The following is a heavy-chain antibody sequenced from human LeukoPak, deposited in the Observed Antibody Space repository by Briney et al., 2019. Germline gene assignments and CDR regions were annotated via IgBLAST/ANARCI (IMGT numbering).Heavy chain of an antibody. CDR3: AGDLSGSGSYYSPFMDV. V-gene: IGHV3-30*04. J-gene: IGHJ6*02. D-gene: IGHD3-10*01. CDR1: GVSFSSYV. CDR2: ISYDGSIK. Sequence: GGSLRLSCAASGVSFSSYVMRWGRQAPGEGLGRGALISYDGSIKYYADSVKGRFTISRDNSTNTMYLQMNSLRAEDTAVYYCAGDLSGSGSYYSPFMDVCGQGTTVSVAS.